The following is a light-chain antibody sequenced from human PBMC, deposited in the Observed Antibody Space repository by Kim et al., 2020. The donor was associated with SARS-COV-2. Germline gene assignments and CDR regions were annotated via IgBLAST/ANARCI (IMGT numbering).Light chain of an antibody. V-gene: IGLV3-21*04. CDR2: YDS. J-gene: IGLJ2*01. Sequence: SYVLTQPPSVSVAPGMTAMITCGGNNIESKAVHWYQQRPGQAPVVVIFYDSDRPSGIPDRFSGSNSGNTATLTISRVEAGDEGDYYCQVWDGTTDHPVFGGGTQLTVL. CDR3: QVWDGTTDHPV. CDR1: NIESKA.